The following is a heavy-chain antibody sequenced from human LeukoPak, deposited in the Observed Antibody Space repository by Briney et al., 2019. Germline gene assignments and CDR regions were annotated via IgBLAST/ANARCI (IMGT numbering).Heavy chain of an antibody. Sequence: GGSLRLSCAASGFTFSSYAMSWVRQAPGKGLEWVSAISGSGGSTYYADSVKGRFTISRDNSKNTLYLQMNSLRAEDTAVYYCTRDLGGYCSGTSCYLGWFDTWGQGTLVTVSS. CDR2: ISGSGGST. CDR1: GFTFSSYA. CDR3: TRDLGGYCSGTSCYLGWFDT. V-gene: IGHV3-23*01. D-gene: IGHD2-2*01. J-gene: IGHJ5*02.